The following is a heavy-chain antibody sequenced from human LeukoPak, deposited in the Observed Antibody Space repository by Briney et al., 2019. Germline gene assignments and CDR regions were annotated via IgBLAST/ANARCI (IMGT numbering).Heavy chain of an antibody. CDR2: INPNSGGT. Sequence: ASVKVSCKASGYTFTGYYMHWVRQAPGQGLEWMGWINPNSGGTNYAQKFQGRVTMTRDTSISTAYMELSRLRSDDTAVYYCAFGIAAAGTDYFDYWGQETLVTVSS. V-gene: IGHV1-2*02. D-gene: IGHD6-13*01. J-gene: IGHJ4*02. CDR1: GYTFTGYY. CDR3: AFGIAAAGTDYFDY.